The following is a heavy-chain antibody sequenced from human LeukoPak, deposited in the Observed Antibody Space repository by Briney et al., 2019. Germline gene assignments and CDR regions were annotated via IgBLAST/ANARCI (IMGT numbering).Heavy chain of an antibody. V-gene: IGHV3-23*01. CDR2: ISDGGDTT. CDR1: GFTFSNNG. Sequence: TGGSLRLSCAASGFTFSNNGMTWVRQAPGKGMEWVTGISDGGDTTYDAGSVKGRFTVSRDNSKNILCLQMNSLRAEDTAIYYCAKTQGFFDHWGQGSLVTVSS. J-gene: IGHJ4*02. CDR3: AKTQGFFDH.